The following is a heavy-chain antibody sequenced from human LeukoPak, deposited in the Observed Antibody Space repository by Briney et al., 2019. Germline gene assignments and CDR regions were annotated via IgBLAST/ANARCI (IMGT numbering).Heavy chain of an antibody. Sequence: PGGSLRLSCAASGFTFSSYEMNWVRQAPGKGLVWVSYISSSGSTIYYADSVKGRFTISRDNAKNSLYLQMNSPRAEDTAVYYCAREGVYDSWDYWGQGTLVTVSS. D-gene: IGHD3-3*01. CDR3: AREGVYDSWDY. V-gene: IGHV3-48*03. CDR2: ISSSGSTI. J-gene: IGHJ4*02. CDR1: GFTFSSYE.